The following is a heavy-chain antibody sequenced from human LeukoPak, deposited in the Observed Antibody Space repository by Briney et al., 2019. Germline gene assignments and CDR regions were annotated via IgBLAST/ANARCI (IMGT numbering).Heavy chain of an antibody. J-gene: IGHJ4*02. CDR3: AKDSYYDSSGYSALDY. V-gene: IGHV3-30*18. Sequence: GRSLRLSCAASGFTFSSYGTHWVRQAPGKGLEWVAVISYDGSNKYYADSVKGRFTISRDNSKNTLYLQMNSLRAEDTAVYYCAKDSYYDSSGYSALDYWGQGTLVTVSS. D-gene: IGHD3-22*01. CDR1: GFTFSSYG. CDR2: ISYDGSNK.